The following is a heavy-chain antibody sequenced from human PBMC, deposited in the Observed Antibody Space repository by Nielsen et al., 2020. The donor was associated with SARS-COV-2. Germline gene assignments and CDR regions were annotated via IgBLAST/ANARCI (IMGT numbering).Heavy chain of an antibody. V-gene: IGHV4-59*12. Sequence: WIRQPPGKGLEWIGYIYYSGSTNYNPSLKSRVTISVDTSKNQFSLKLSSVTAADTAVYYCARAGLGDIVVVPAAKGGVSGLDYWGQGTLVTVSS. CDR2: IYYSGST. CDR3: ARAGLGDIVVVPAAKGGVSGLDY. D-gene: IGHD2-2*01. J-gene: IGHJ4*02.